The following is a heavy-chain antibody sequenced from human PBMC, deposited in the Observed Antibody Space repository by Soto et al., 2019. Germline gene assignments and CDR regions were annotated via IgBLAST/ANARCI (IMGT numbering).Heavy chain of an antibody. D-gene: IGHD3-3*01. CDR2: IDTSGTKI. CDR3: ASHYDMWSGYLSPVDY. CDR1: GYTFSVYY. Sequence: ESGGDLVKPGGSLRLSCAASGYTFSVYYMSWLRQAPGKGLEWISYIDTSGTKIYYADSVKGRFTITRDNAKNSLYLEMNSLRDEDTAVYYCASHYDMWSGYLSPVDYWGQGTLVTVSS. V-gene: IGHV3-11*01. J-gene: IGHJ4*02.